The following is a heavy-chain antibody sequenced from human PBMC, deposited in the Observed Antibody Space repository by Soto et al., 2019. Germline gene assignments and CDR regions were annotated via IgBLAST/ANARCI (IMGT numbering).Heavy chain of an antibody. V-gene: IGHV4-39*07. CDR1: GGSISRSSFY. Sequence: PSETLPLTCTVSGGSISRSSFYWGWIRQPPGKGLEWIGYIYHSGSTYYNPSLKSRVTISVDRSKNQFSLKLTSVTAADTAVYYCARVPDYWGQGTLVTVSS. CDR2: IYHSGST. J-gene: IGHJ4*02. CDR3: ARVPDY.